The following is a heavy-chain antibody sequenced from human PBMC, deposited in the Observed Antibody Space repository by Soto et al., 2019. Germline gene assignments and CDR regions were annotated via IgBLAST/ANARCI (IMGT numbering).Heavy chain of an antibody. V-gene: IGHV3-30*18. D-gene: IGHD2-8*01. Sequence: QARLVESGGGMVQPGRSLRLSCEASGLTFSAYGMHWVRQAPGKGLDWVATKKYFGDSVKGRFTISRDNSKSTLYLEMNSLRTEDTAVYYCAKASHCNKGRCSLGLIGDRAFDIWGQGTMVTVSS. J-gene: IGHJ3*02. CDR1: GLTFSAYG. CDR3: AKASHCNKGRCSLGLIGDRAFDI. CDR2: TKK.